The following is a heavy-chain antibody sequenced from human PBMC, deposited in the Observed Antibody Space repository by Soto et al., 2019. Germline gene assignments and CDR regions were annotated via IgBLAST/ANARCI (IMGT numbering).Heavy chain of an antibody. Sequence: EVQLVESGGGFVQPGGSLRLSCVASGFTFSSYSINWVRQAPGKGLEWVSYISSSSSTIYYADSVKGRFTISRDNAKNSLYLQMNSLRDEDTAVYYCARDDYYDSSGYFYWGQGTLVTVSS. D-gene: IGHD3-22*01. V-gene: IGHV3-48*02. J-gene: IGHJ4*02. CDR2: ISSSSSTI. CDR3: ARDDYYDSSGYFY. CDR1: GFTFSSYS.